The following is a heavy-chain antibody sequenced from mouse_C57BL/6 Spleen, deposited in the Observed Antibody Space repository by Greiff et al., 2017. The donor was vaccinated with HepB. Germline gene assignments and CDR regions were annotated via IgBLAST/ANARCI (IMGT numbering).Heavy chain of an antibody. D-gene: IGHD1-1*01. Sequence: EVMLVESGGGLVKPGGSLKLSCAASGFTFSDYGMHWVRQAPEKGLEWVAYISSGSSTTYYADTVKGRFTITRDNAKTTLFLHMTSLRSEDKAMYYCANYGSGSWFAYWGQGTMVTVSA. CDR3: ANYGSGSWFAY. J-gene: IGHJ3*01. CDR2: ISSGSSTT. V-gene: IGHV5-17*01. CDR1: GFTFSDYG.